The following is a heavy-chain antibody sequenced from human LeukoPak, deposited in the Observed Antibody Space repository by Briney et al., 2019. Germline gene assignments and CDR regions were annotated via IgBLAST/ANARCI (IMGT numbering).Heavy chain of an antibody. D-gene: IGHD3-22*01. V-gene: IGHV3-20*04. CDR2: INWNGGST. Sequence: GGSLRLSCAASGFTFDDYGMSWVRQVPGKGLEWVSGINWNGGSTGNADSVKGRFTISRDNAKNSLYLQMNSLRAEDTAVYYCAKGWVTMIVVAPAYFDYWGQGTLVTVSS. CDR1: GFTFDDYG. J-gene: IGHJ4*02. CDR3: AKGWVTMIVVAPAYFDY.